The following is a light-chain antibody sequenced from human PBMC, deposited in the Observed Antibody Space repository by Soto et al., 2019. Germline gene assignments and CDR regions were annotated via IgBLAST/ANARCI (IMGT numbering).Light chain of an antibody. V-gene: IGKV1-5*03. CDR2: KAS. CDR3: QHYNSYSEA. CDR1: QTISSW. J-gene: IGKJ1*01. Sequence: IQMTQSPSTLSGSVGDRVTITCRASQTISSWLAWYQQKPGKPPKLLIYKASTLKSGVPSRFSGSGSGTEFTLTISSLQPDDFATYYCQHYNSYSEAFGQGTKVDIK.